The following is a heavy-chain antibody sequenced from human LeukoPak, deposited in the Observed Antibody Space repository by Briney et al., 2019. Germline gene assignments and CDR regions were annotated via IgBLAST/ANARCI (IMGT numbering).Heavy chain of an antibody. CDR3: ARCFDI. V-gene: IGHV3-7*05. J-gene: IGHJ3*02. CDR2: IHDGSDK. Sequence: PGGSLRLSCVASGFTFSSYCMSGVRRAPGKAREGAANIHDGSDKYYVDSVKGRSTISRDNAKNSLYLQMNSLRAEGTAVYYCARCFDIWGQGTMVTVSS. CDR1: GFTFSSYC.